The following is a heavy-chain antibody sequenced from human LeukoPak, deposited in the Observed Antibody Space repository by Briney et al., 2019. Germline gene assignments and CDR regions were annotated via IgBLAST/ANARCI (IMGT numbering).Heavy chain of an antibody. CDR1: GFTFSSYA. V-gene: IGHV3-23*01. D-gene: IGHD1-26*01. CDR3: AREKEVGFGETNGY. Sequence: GGSLRLSCAASGFTFSSYAMTWVRQAPGKGLEWVSIINEHGSGTYYADSVKGRFTISGDNSKNTLYLQMNSLRVEDTAIYYCAREKEVGFGETNGYWGQGTLVSVSS. J-gene: IGHJ4*02. CDR2: INEHGSGT.